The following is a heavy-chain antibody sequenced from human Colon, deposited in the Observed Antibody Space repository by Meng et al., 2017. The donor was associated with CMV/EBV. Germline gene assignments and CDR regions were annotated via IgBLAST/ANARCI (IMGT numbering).Heavy chain of an antibody. D-gene: IGHD6-25*01. J-gene: IGHJ1*01. CDR1: GFTFSSYA. CDR2: ISSNGGST. V-gene: IGHV3-64*02. Sequence: GESLKISWAASGFTFSSYAMHWVRQAPGKGLEYGSAISSNGGSTYYADSVTGRFNISRDNSKNTLYLQMGSLRAEDMAVYYCARPPGYWGQGPLVTVSS. CDR3: ARPPGY.